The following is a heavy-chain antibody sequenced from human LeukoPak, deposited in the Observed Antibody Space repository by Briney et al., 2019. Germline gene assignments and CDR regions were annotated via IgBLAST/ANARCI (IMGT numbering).Heavy chain of an antibody. CDR2: ISAYNGNT. V-gene: IGHV1-18*01. J-gene: IGHJ3*02. D-gene: IGHD1-14*01. Sequence: GASVKVSCKASGYTFTSYGISWVRQAPGQGLEWMGWISAYNGNTNYAQKLQGRVTMTTDTSTSTAYMELRSLRSDDTAVYYCARDRKPYADDAFDIWGQGTMVTVSS. CDR1: GYTFTSYG. CDR3: ARDRKPYADDAFDI.